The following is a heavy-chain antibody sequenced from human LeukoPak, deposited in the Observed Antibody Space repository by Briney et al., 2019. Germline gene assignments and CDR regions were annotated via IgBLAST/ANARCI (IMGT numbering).Heavy chain of an antibody. J-gene: IGHJ3*02. CDR2: LCLSADT. V-gene: IGHV4-4*07. CDR3: ARQRDVGCSSIGCYGHGAFDI. CDR1: GGSISNWC. Sequence: PSETLSLTCSVSGGSISNWCWNWIRQPAGKGLEWIGRLCLSADTNYKPSLKSRVTMSADMSNNEISLKLSSVTAADTAVYYCARQRDVGCSSIGCYGHGAFDIWGRGTVVTVSS. D-gene: IGHD2-2*01.